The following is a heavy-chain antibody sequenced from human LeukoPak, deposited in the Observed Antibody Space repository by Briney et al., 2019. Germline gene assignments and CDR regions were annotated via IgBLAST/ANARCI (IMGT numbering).Heavy chain of an antibody. CDR2: IYHSGST. Sequence: SETLSLSCTVSNYSFSSGYYWGWIRQPPGKGLEWIGSIYHSGSTYYNPSLKSRVTISINTSKNQFSLKLSSVTAADTAVYYCARMVSSRGYYLSYWGQGTLVTVSS. J-gene: IGHJ4*02. CDR3: ARMVSSRGYYLSY. CDR1: NYSFSSGYY. D-gene: IGHD3-22*01. V-gene: IGHV4-38-2*02.